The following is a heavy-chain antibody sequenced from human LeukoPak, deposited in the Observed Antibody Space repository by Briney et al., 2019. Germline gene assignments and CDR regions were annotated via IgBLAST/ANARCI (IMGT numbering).Heavy chain of an antibody. CDR3: ARAKDYGGNLDY. Sequence: GGSLRLSCAGSGFTFNNYSMNWVRQAPGKGLEWVSSISSSSSYIYYADSVKGRFTISRDNAKNSLYLQMNSLRAEDTAVYYCARAKDYGGNLDYWGQGTLVTVSS. CDR2: ISSSSSYI. V-gene: IGHV3-21*01. CDR1: GFTFNNYS. J-gene: IGHJ4*02. D-gene: IGHD4-23*01.